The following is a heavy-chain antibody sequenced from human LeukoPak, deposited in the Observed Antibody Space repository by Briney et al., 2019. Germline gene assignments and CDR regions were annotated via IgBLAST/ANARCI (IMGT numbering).Heavy chain of an antibody. Sequence: GGSLRLSCAASGFTFSSYSMNWVRQAPGKGLEWVSSITSSSSYTFYADSVRGRFTISRDNAKNSLYLQMNSLRAEDTAIYYCVMDDYNGAYGTSYYYYMDVWGKGTTVTISS. CDR1: GFTFSSYS. J-gene: IGHJ6*03. CDR3: VMDDYNGAYGTSYYYYMDV. V-gene: IGHV3-21*01. D-gene: IGHD3-10*01. CDR2: ITSSSSYT.